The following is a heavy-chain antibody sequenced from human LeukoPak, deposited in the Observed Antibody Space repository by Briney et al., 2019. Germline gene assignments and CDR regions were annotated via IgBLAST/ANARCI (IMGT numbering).Heavy chain of an antibody. J-gene: IGHJ6*02. CDR2: IWHDGSNK. CDR1: GFSLNGYG. D-gene: IGHD5-24*01. V-gene: IGHV3-33*01. Sequence: GGSLRLSCAVSGFSLNGYGMHWVRQAPGKGLEWVAVIWHDGSNKFYADSVRGRFTISRDKSKNTLYLQMNSLTAEDTAVYYCARGQSDGYEDYGMDVWGQGTTVTVSS. CDR3: ARGQSDGYEDYGMDV.